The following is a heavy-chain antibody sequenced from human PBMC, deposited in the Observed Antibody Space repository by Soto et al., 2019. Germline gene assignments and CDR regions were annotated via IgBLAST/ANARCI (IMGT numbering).Heavy chain of an antibody. D-gene: IGHD3-3*01. Sequence: NPSETLSLTCTVSGGSVRGGSYHWSWIRQPPGKGLEWIGYIHYSGSTNYNPSLKSRVTISLDTSKNQFSLKLRSMSAADTAVYYCARVYINYEESWVDPWGQGTLVTVSS. CDR3: ARVYINYEESWVDP. J-gene: IGHJ5*02. CDR2: IHYSGST. V-gene: IGHV4-61*01. CDR1: GGSVRGGSYH.